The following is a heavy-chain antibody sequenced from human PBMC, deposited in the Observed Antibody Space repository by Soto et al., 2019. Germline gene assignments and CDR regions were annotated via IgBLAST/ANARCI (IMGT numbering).Heavy chain of an antibody. D-gene: IGHD4-17*01. V-gene: IGHV4-59*01. J-gene: IGHJ4*02. CDR1: GSTISSFY. CDR2: IYYRGNT. Sequence: SESLSLTCIVSGSTISSFYWAWIRQPPGKGLEWIGSIYYRGNTNYNPSLKSRVIISVDSSKRQVSLRLSSVTAADTAFYFCTRVGGYYGDYPNFDYWGRGALVTVSS. CDR3: TRVGGYYGDYPNFDY.